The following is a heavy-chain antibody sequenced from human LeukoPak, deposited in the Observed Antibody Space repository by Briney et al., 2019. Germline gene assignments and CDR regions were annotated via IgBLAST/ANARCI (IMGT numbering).Heavy chain of an antibody. CDR2: IYPGDSDT. Sequence: GEYLRISCKGSGYSFTSYWTAWVRQMPGKGLEWMGIIYPGDSDTRYSPSFQGQVTISADKSISTAYLQWSSLKASDTAMYYCARRHSYYYYMDVWGKGTTVTVSS. CDR1: GYSFTSYW. D-gene: IGHD3-3*02. CDR3: ARRHSYYYYMDV. J-gene: IGHJ6*03. V-gene: IGHV5-51*01.